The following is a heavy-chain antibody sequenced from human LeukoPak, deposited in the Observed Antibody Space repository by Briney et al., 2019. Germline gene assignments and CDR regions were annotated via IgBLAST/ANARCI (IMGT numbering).Heavy chain of an antibody. CDR2: IVPSDSYT. CDR1: GYSFTSYW. CDR3: ARGPISTGGMDV. Sequence: GESLKISFKGSGYSFTSYWISWVRPIPGKGLGWMGRIVPSDSYTNYSPSFQGHVTISADKSISTAYLQWSSLKASDTAMYYCARGPISTGGMDVWGQGTTVTVSS. D-gene: IGHD2-2*01. J-gene: IGHJ6*02. V-gene: IGHV5-10-1*01.